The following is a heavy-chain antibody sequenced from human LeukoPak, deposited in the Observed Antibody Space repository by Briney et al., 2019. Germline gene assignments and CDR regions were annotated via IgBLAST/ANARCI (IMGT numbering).Heavy chain of an antibody. Sequence: RGSLRLSCAASGFTFSRYAMHWVRQAPGKGLEWVAVISYDGSNENYADSVKGRFTISRDSSENTLYLQMNSLRVEDTAVYYCARVGYYSSGPFSYFDYWGQGTLVTVSS. CDR1: GFTFSRYA. CDR2: ISYDGSNE. D-gene: IGHD3-10*01. CDR3: ARVGYYSSGPFSYFDY. J-gene: IGHJ4*02. V-gene: IGHV3-30-3*01.